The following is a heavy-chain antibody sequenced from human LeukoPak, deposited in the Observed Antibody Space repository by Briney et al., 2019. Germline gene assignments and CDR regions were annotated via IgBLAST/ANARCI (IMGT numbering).Heavy chain of an antibody. J-gene: IGHJ3*01. CDR3: TRSDGYGLVGI. D-gene: IGHD3-10*01. Sequence: MSSETLSLTCSVSGVSISSGSNYWGWIRQPPGKTLEWIGSIYSSGSTHYNSSLKSRVIILIDTSKNHFSLTLSSVTAADTAVYYCTRSDGYGLVGIWGQGTMVTVSS. CDR2: IYSSGST. CDR1: GVSISSGSNY. V-gene: IGHV4-39*07.